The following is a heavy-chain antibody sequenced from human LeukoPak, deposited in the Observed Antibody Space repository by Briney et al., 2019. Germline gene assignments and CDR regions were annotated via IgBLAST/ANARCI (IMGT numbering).Heavy chain of an antibody. CDR3: ARILHDYGDYLYGMDV. CDR2: IYPGDSDT. Sequence: NHGESLKISCQGSGYSFTNYWIGWVRQMPGKGLEWMGIIYPGDSDTRYSPSFQGQVTISVDKSISTAYLQWSSLKASDTAMYYCARILHDYGDYLYGMDVWGQGTTVTVSS. V-gene: IGHV5-51*01. CDR1: GYSFTNYW. D-gene: IGHD4-17*01. J-gene: IGHJ6*02.